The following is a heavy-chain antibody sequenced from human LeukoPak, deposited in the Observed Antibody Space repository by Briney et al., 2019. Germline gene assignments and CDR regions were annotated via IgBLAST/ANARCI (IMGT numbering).Heavy chain of an antibody. J-gene: IGHJ4*02. CDR3: ARGHYYFDY. Sequence: KPSETLSLICAVYGGSFSGYYWSWIRQPPGKGLEWIGEINHSGSTNYNPSLKSRVTISVDTSKNQFSLKLSSVTAADTAVYYCARGHYYFDYWGQGTLVTVSS. CDR2: INHSGST. CDR1: GGSFSGYY. V-gene: IGHV4-34*01.